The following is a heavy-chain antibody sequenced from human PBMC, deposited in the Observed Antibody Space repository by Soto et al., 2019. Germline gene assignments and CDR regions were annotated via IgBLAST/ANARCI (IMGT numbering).Heavy chain of an antibody. CDR3: ARAREDSSGWFDH. D-gene: IGHD6-19*01. V-gene: IGHV1-2*02. CDR1: GYIFSGNY. CDR2: INAKNGAT. Sequence: QVQLVQSGAEVRKPGASVKVSCKASGYIFSGNYLHWVRRAPVQGLEWMAWINAKNGATNYAQKFRGRATVTRDTSISTTYLELSGLTSDDTAVYYCARAREDSSGWFDHWGQGTQVTVSP. J-gene: IGHJ5*02.